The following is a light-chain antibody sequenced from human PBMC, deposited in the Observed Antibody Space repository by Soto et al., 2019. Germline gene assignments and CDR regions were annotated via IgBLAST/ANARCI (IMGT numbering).Light chain of an antibody. J-gene: IGLJ3*02. V-gene: IGLV1-47*02. CDR3: AAWDDSLSGWV. Sequence: QSVLTQPPSVSAAPGQKVTISCSGSNSNIGNNFVSWYQQLPGTAPRLLIYSNNQRPSGVPDRFSGSKSGTSASLAISGLRSEDEADYYCAAWDDSLSGWVFGGGTKVTVL. CDR1: NSNIGNNF. CDR2: SNN.